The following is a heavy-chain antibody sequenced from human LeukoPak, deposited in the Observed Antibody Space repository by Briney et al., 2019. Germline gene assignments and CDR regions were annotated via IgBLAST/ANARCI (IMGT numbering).Heavy chain of an antibody. CDR2: IIPIFGTA. J-gene: IGHJ3*02. CDR1: GGTFSSYA. CDR3: ARGGYPTDDAFDI. V-gene: IGHV1-69*05. D-gene: IGHD3-22*01. Sequence: SVKVSCKASGGTFSSYAISWVRQAPGQGLEWMARIIPIFGTANYAQKFQGRVTITTDESTSTAYMELSSLRSEDTAVYYCARGGYPTDDAFDIWGQGTMVTVSS.